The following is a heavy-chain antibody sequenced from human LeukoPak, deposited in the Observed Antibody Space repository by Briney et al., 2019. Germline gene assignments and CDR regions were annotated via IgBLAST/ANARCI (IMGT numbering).Heavy chain of an antibody. CDR1: GASMSGFY. Sequence: SETLSLTCTVSGASMSGFYWTWIRQPPGKGLEWIGHVHSSGTPTYNPSLKSRVTMSIDTSKNQFSLGLSSATAADTAFYYCARRRGGFGEGEFIYWGQGALVTVSS. CDR2: VHSSGTP. J-gene: IGHJ4*02. CDR3: ARRRGGFGEGEFIY. D-gene: IGHD3-16*01. V-gene: IGHV4-4*09.